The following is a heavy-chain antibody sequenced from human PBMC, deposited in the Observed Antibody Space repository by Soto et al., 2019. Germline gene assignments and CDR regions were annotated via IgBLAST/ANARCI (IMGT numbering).Heavy chain of an antibody. J-gene: IGHJ6*02. V-gene: IGHV3-23*01. CDR3: AKDQVYIITGGYYGMDV. D-gene: IGHD2-8*01. CDR1: GFTFGSYA. CDR2: ISGSGGST. Sequence: GGSLRLSCAASGFTFGSYAMSWVRQAPGKGLEWVSGISGSGGSTYYADSVQGRFTISRDNSKNTLYLQMNSLRGEDTAVYYCAKDQVYIITGGYYGMDVWGQGTTVTVSS.